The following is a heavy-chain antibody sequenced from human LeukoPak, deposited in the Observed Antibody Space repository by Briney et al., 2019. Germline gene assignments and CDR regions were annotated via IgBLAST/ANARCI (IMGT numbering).Heavy chain of an antibody. CDR3: GGRYCSGGSCYEVDWFDP. J-gene: IGHJ5*02. V-gene: IGHV3-15*01. Sequence: GGSLRLSCAASGFTFSNAWMRWVRQAPGKGLEWVGRIKSKTDGGTTDYAAPVKGRFTISRDDSKNTLYLQMNSLKTEDTAVYYCGGRYCSGGSCYEVDWFDPWGQGTLVTVSS. CDR2: IKSKTDGGTT. D-gene: IGHD2-15*01. CDR1: GFTFSNAW.